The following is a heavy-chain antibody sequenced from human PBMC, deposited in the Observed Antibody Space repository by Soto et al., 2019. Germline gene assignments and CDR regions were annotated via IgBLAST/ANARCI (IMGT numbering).Heavy chain of an antibody. CDR3: ARDEWYYYDRRGYGY. D-gene: IGHD3-22*01. V-gene: IGHV3-30-3*01. CDR1: GFTFSSYA. J-gene: IGHJ4*02. Sequence: QVQLVESGGGVVQPGRSLRLSCAASGFTFSSYAMHWVRQAPGKGLEWVAVISYDGSNKYYADSVKGRFTISRDNSKNTLYLQMNSLRAEDTAVYYCARDEWYYYDRRGYGYWGQGTLVTVSS. CDR2: ISYDGSNK.